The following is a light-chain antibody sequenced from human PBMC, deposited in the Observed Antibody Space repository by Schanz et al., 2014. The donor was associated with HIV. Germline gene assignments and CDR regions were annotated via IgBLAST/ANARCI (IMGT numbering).Light chain of an antibody. J-gene: IGLJ1*01. V-gene: IGLV1-44*01. CDR2: SNN. CDR1: SSNIGSNS. CDR3: CSYTTTSTYV. Sequence: QSVLTQPPSASGTPGQRVSISCSGSSSNIGSNSVNWYQQLPGTAPKLLIYSNNQRPSGVPDRFSGSKSGTSASLTISGLQSDDEADYYCCSYTTTSTYVFGAGTKLTVL.